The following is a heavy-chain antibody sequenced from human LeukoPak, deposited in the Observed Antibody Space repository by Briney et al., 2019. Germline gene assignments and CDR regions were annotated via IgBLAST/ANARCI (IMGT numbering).Heavy chain of an antibody. J-gene: IGHJ4*02. V-gene: IGHV4-39*01. CDR3: ARLIPYYALASDDFDY. CDR2: VYYGGNT. D-gene: IGHD3-3*01. Sequence: PSETLSLTCTVSGGSISSSSYYWDWIRQPPGKGLEWIGNVYYGGNTFYNSSLESRVTISVDMSKNQFSLKLTSLTAADTAVYYCARLIPYYALASDDFDYWGQGTLVTVSS. CDR1: GGSISSSSYY.